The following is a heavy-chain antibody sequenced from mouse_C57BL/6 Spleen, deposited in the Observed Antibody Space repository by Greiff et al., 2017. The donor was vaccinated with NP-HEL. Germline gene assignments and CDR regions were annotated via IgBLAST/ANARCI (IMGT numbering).Heavy chain of an antibody. CDR3: AREDFTTVVAFDY. D-gene: IGHD1-1*01. CDR2: IYPGSGST. V-gene: IGHV1-55*01. CDR1: GYTFTSYW. Sequence: QVQLQQPGAELVKPGASVKMSCKASGYTFTSYWITWVKQRPGQGLEWIGDIYPGSGSTNYNEKFKSKATLTVDTSSSTAYMQLSSLTSEDSAVYYCAREDFTTVVAFDYWGQGTTLTVSS. J-gene: IGHJ2*01.